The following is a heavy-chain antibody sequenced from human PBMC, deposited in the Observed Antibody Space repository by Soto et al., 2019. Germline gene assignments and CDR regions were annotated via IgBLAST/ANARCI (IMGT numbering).Heavy chain of an antibody. CDR2: IYYSGST. D-gene: IGHD3-3*01. J-gene: IGHJ6*02. CDR1: GGSVSSGSYY. Sequence: PSETLSLTCTVSGGSVSSGSYYWSWIRQPPGKGLEWIGYIYYSGSTNYNPSLKSRVTISVDTSKNQFSLKLSSVTAADTAVYYCARVGYYDFWSGASMHVWGQGTTVTVSS. V-gene: IGHV4-61*01. CDR3: ARVGYYDFWSGASMHV.